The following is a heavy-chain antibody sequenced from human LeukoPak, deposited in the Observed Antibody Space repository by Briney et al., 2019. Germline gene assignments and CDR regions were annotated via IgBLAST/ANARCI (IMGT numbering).Heavy chain of an antibody. Sequence: GGSLRLSCAASGFTVSTNYMSWVRQAPGKGLEWVSVIYSGGSTDYADSVKGRFTISRDNSKNTLYLQMNSLRAEDTAVYYCVRGVFERSWFDPWGQGTLVTVSS. V-gene: IGHV3-53*01. CDR2: IYSGGST. J-gene: IGHJ5*02. CDR3: VRGVFERSWFDP. D-gene: IGHD6-13*01. CDR1: GFTVSTNY.